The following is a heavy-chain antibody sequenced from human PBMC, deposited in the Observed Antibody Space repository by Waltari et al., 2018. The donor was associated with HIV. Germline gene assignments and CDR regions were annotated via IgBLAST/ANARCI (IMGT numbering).Heavy chain of an antibody. CDR3: ARGGGVVVGAMFDY. D-gene: IGHD1-26*01. V-gene: IGHV1-18*01. CDR1: GYTFSSYA. Sequence: QVQLVQSGAEVKKPGASVKVSCKASGYTFSSYAINWVRQAPGQGLEWMGWDCAYKGNRKYAQKFQCRVTMTTDKSTSTAYMELRSLRADDTAVYYCARGGGVVVGAMFDYWGQGTLVTVSS. J-gene: IGHJ4*02. CDR2: DCAYKGNR.